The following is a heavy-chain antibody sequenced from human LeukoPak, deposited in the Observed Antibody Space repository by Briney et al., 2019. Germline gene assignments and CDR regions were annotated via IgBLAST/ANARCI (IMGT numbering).Heavy chain of an antibody. Sequence: PSETLSLTCTVSGGSISSYYWSWIRQPPGKGLEWIGHIYYSGSTHYNPSLKSRVTISIDTSKNQFSLKLSSVTAADTAVYYCARRSGGTGYFDYWGQGTLVTVSS. CDR3: ARRSGGTGYFDY. V-gene: IGHV4-59*08. CDR1: GGSISSYY. CDR2: IYYSGST. J-gene: IGHJ4*02. D-gene: IGHD3-3*01.